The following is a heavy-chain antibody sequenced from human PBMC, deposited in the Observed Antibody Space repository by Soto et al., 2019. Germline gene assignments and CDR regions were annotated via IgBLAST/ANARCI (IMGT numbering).Heavy chain of an antibody. J-gene: IGHJ5*02. V-gene: IGHV4-59*08. CDR2: IYYSGST. Sequence: SETLSLTCTVSGGSINNFYWSWIRQPPGKGLEWIGYIYYSGSTNYNPSLKSRVTISVDTSRNHFSLKLGSVTAADTAVYYCARHGNSNYGWFDPWGQGTLVTVSS. CDR3: ARHGNSNYGWFDP. D-gene: IGHD4-4*01. CDR1: GGSINNFY.